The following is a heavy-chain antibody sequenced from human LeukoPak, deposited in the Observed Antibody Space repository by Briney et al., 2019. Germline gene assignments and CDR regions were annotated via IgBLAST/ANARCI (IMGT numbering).Heavy chain of an antibody. CDR3: ARAYCGGDCYYYYYYGMDV. CDR1: GFTFSSYA. J-gene: IGHJ6*02. Sequence: GRSLRLSCAASGFTFSSYAMHWVRQAPGKGLDWVAVISYDGSNKYYADSVKGRFTISRDNSKNTLYLQMNSLRAEDTAVYYCARAYCGGDCYYYYYYGMDVWGQGTTVTVSS. D-gene: IGHD2-21*02. V-gene: IGHV3-30-3*01. CDR2: ISYDGSNK.